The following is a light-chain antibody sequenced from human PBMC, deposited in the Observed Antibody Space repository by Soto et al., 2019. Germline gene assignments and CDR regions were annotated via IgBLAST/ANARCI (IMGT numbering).Light chain of an antibody. CDR2: GVN. J-gene: IGLJ3*02. CDR3: GSFTNSRIWV. Sequence: QSALTQPASVSGSPGQSITVSCTGSSSDFGDDNYVSWYQQQPGKGPNLLIYGVNSRPSGISNRFSGSKSGNTASLTISGLQVEDEAEYYCGSFTNSRIWVFGGGTKVTVL. CDR1: SSDFGDDNY. V-gene: IGLV2-14*01.